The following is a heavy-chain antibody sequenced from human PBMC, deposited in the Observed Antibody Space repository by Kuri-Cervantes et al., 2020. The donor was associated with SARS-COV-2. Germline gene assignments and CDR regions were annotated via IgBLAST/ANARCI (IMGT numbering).Heavy chain of an antibody. J-gene: IGHJ4*02. D-gene: IGHD2-21*01. CDR2: ISYDGSNK. CDR3: AKDRVGVQDF. CDR1: GFTFSSYG. Sequence: GGSLRLSCAASGFTFSSYGMHWVRQAPGKGLEWVAVISYDGSNKYYADSVKGRFTISRDNSQNTLYLHMKSLRSEDTAIYYCAKDRVGVQDFWGQGTLVTVSS. V-gene: IGHV3-30*18.